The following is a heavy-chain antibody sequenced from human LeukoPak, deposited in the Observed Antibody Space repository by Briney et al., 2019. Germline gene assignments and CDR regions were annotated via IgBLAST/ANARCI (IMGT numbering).Heavy chain of an antibody. CDR3: ARVFRTMVRGVIIPHFGY. CDR1: GYTFTGYY. V-gene: IGHV1-2*02. CDR2: INPNSGGT. J-gene: IGHJ4*02. Sequence: ASVKVSCKASGYTFTGYYMHWVRQAPGQGLEWMGWINPNSGGTSYAQKSQGRVTMTRDTSISTAYMELSRLRSDDTAVYYCARVFRTMVRGVIIPHFGYWGQGTLVTVSS. D-gene: IGHD3-10*01.